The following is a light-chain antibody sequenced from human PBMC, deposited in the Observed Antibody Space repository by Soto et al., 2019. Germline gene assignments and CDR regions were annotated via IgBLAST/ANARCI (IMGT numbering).Light chain of an antibody. J-gene: IGLJ1*01. CDR3: CSYAGSSTV. Sequence: QPVLTQPASVSGSPGQSITISCTGTSSDVGSYNLVSWYQQYPGKAPKLMIYEGSKRPSGVSNRFSGSKSGNKASLTISGLQAEDEADYYCCSYAGSSTVFGIGTKVTVL. V-gene: IGLV2-23*03. CDR2: EGS. CDR1: SSDVGSYNL.